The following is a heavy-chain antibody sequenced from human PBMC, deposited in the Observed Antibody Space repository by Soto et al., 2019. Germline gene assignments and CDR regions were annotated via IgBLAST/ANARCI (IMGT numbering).Heavy chain of an antibody. CDR3: ARGGGVTIFGVVTLGYYYYYMDV. CDR1: GGSFSGYY. CDR2: INHSGST. D-gene: IGHD3-3*01. V-gene: IGHV4-34*01. J-gene: IGHJ6*03. Sequence: PSETLSLTCAVYGGSFSGYYWSWIRQPPGKGLEWIGEINHSGSTNYNPSLKSRVTISVDTSKNQFSLKLSSVTAADTVVYYCARGGGVTIFGVVTLGYYYYYMDVWGKGTTVTVSS.